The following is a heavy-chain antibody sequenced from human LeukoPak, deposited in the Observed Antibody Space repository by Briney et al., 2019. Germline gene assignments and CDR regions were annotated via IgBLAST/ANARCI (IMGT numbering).Heavy chain of an antibody. CDR2: ISAYNGNT. V-gene: IGHV1-18*01. D-gene: IGHD1-26*01. J-gene: IGHJ4*02. Sequence: ASVKVSCKASGYTFTSYGISWVRQAPGQGLEWMGWISAYNGNTNYAQKLQGRVTMTTDTSTSTAYMELRSLRSDDTAVYYCARDRRQWELLPGIDYWGQGTLVTVSS. CDR1: GYTFTSYG. CDR3: ARDRRQWELLPGIDY.